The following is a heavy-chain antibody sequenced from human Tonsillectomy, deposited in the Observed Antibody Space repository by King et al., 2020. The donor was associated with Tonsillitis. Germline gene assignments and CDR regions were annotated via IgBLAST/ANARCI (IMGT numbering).Heavy chain of an antibody. Sequence: VQLQESGPGLVKPSQTLSLTCAVSGGSISSRDYSWSWIRQPPGKGLEWIGYIYYSGGTYYNPSLKSRVTISVDTSKNQFSLRLSSVTAADTAVYYCARGGYGGNISCCGEYAMDVWGQGTTVTVSS. CDR3: ARGGYGGNISCCGEYAMDV. CDR1: GGSISSRDYS. CDR2: IYYSGGT. V-gene: IGHV4-30-4*07. J-gene: IGHJ6*02. D-gene: IGHD2-2*01.